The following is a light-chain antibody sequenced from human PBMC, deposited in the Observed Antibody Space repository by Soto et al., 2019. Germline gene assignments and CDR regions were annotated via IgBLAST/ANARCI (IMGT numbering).Light chain of an antibody. J-gene: IGKJ1*01. CDR3: QHYNNWPRT. CDR2: GAS. Sequence: EIVMTQSPATLSVSPGERATLSCRASQSVSSNLAWYQQKPGQAPRLLIYGASTRATGIPASFSGSGSGTEFTLTISSLRSEDFAVYYCQHYNNWPRTFGQGTKVEI. CDR1: QSVSSN. V-gene: IGKV3-15*01.